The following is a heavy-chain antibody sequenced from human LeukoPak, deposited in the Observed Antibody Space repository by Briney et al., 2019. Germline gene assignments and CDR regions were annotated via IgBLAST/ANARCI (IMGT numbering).Heavy chain of an antibody. CDR2: ISSSGSTI. CDR3: AREGGSSGWFGLFIDY. V-gene: IGHV3-48*04. CDR1: GFTFSSYW. J-gene: IGHJ4*02. Sequence: GGSLRLSCAASGFTFSSYWMHWVRQGPGKGLEWVSYISSSGSTIYYADSVKGRFTISRDNAKNSLYLQMNSLRAEDTAVYYCAREGGSSGWFGLFIDYWGQGTLVTVSS. D-gene: IGHD6-19*01.